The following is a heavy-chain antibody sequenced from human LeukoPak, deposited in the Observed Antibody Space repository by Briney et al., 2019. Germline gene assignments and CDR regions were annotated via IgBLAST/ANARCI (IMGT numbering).Heavy chain of an antibody. D-gene: IGHD4-17*01. Sequence: GGSLRLSCAASGFTFSSYGMHWVRQAPGKGLEWVAVIVYDGSNKYYADSVKGRFTISRDNSKNTLYLQMNSLRAEDTAVYYCARDFTDYGDYGAFDYWGQGTLVTVSS. CDR1: GFTFSSYG. V-gene: IGHV3-33*05. J-gene: IGHJ4*02. CDR3: ARDFTDYGDYGAFDY. CDR2: IVYDGSNK.